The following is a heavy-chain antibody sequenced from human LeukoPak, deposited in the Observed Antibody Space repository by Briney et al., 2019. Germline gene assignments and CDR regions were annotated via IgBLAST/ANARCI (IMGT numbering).Heavy chain of an antibody. D-gene: IGHD2-15*01. CDR2: ISAYNGNT. CDR3: ARAHHCSGGSCQRSNWFDP. Sequence: GASVKVSCKASGYTFTSYGISWVRQAPGQGLEWMGWISAYNGNTSYAQKLQGRVTMTTDTSTSTAYMELRSLRSDDTAVYYCARAHHCSGGSCQRSNWFDPWGQGTLVTVSS. CDR1: GYTFTSYG. V-gene: IGHV1-18*01. J-gene: IGHJ5*02.